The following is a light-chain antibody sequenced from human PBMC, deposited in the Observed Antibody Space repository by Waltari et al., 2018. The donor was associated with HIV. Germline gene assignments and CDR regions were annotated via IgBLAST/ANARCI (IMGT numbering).Light chain of an antibody. CDR2: DVY. CDR1: SSDIGSYDY. Sequence: QSALTQSPSASGFPGQAVTISCTGTSSDIGSYDYVSEYQQHPGQAPNLMIYDVYKRPSGIPDRFSGSKSGNTASLTVSGLQAEDEANYYCSSYAGSTNRVVFGGGTFLTVL. V-gene: IGLV2-8*01. CDR3: SSYAGSTNRVV. J-gene: IGLJ2*01.